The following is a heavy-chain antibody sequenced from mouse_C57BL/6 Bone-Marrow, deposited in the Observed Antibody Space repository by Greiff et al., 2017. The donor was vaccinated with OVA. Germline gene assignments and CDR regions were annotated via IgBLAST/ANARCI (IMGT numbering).Heavy chain of an antibody. V-gene: IGHV7-3*01. CDR2: IRNKPNGSTT. D-gene: IGHD1-1*01. Sequence: EVQGVESGGGLVQPGDSLSLSCAASGFTFTNSYMSWVRQPPGKALEWLAFIRNKPNGSTTEYSASVKGLFTISRDNSQSILYLQMNALRAEDSATYYCARYKGRVAVDYFDYWGQGTALTVSS. CDR3: ARYKGRVAVDYFDY. J-gene: IGHJ2*01. CDR1: GFTFTNSY.